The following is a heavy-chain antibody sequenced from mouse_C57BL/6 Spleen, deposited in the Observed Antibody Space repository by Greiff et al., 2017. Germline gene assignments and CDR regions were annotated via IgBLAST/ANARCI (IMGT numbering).Heavy chain of an antibody. J-gene: IGHJ2*01. Sequence: QVQLQQPGAELVMPGASVKLSCKASGYTFTSYWMHWVKQRPGQGLEWIGEIDPSDSYTNYNQKFKGKSTLTVDKSSSTAYRQLSSLTSEDSAVYYCATELGRRVGGYWGQGTTLTVSS. CDR2: IDPSDSYT. CDR1: GYTFTSYW. D-gene: IGHD4-1*01. V-gene: IGHV1-69*01. CDR3: ATELGRRVGGY.